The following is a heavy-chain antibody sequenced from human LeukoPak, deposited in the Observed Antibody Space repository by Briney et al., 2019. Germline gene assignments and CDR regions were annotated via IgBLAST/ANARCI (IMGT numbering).Heavy chain of an antibody. CDR1: GGSISSSNW. V-gene: IGHV4-4*02. CDR3: ATTPRGSNWFDP. D-gene: IGHD1-1*01. Sequence: SETLSLTCAVSGGSISSSNWWSWVRQPPGEGLEWIGEIYHSGSTNYNPSLKSRVTISVDTSKNQFSLKLSSVTAADTAVYYCATTPRGSNWFDPWGQGTLVTVSS. CDR2: IYHSGST. J-gene: IGHJ5*02.